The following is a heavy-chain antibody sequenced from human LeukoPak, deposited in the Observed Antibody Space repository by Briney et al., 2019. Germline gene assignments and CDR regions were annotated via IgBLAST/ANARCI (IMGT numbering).Heavy chain of an antibody. D-gene: IGHD3-22*01. J-gene: IGHJ4*02. Sequence: PSETLSLTCTVSGGSISSYYWSWIRQPPGKGLEWIGYIYYSGSTNYNPSLKSRATISVDTSKNQFSLKLSSVTAADTAVYYCARLMYYYDSGGSRGGFYFDYWGQGTLVTVSS. CDR1: GGSISSYY. V-gene: IGHV4-59*08. CDR2: IYYSGST. CDR3: ARLMYYYDSGGSRGGFYFDY.